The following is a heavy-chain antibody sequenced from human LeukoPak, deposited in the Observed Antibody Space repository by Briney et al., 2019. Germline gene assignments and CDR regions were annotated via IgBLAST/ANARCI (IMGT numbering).Heavy chain of an antibody. D-gene: IGHD3-9*01. J-gene: IGHJ4*02. V-gene: IGHV3-74*01. CDR1: GFTFSDYY. CDR2: INSDGRST. CDR3: ARGADSGYSSDN. Sequence: PGGSLRLSCAASGFTFSDYYMSWIRQAPGKGLEWVSRINSDGRSTNYADSVKGRFTISRDNAKNTLYLQMNSLRAEDTAVYYCARGADSGYSSDNWGQGTLVSVSS.